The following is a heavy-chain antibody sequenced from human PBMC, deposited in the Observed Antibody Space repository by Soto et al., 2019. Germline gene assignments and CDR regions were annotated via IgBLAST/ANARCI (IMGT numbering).Heavy chain of an antibody. Sequence: PSETLSLTCTVSGGSISSYYWSWIRQPPGKGLEWIGYIYYSGSTNYNPSLKSRVTISVDTSKNQFSLKLSSVTAADTAVYYCARLSSGWTPTYWGQGTLVTVS. V-gene: IGHV4-59*08. J-gene: IGHJ4*02. D-gene: IGHD6-19*01. CDR3: ARLSSGWTPTY. CDR2: IYYSGST. CDR1: GGSISSYY.